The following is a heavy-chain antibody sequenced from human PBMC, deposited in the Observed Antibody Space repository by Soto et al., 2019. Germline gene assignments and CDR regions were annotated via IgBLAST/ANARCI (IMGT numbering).Heavy chain of an antibody. J-gene: IGHJ4*02. CDR2: IYYSGST. V-gene: IGHV4-39*01. CDR3: ARRQDSSRTTGLFFDY. CDR1: GGSISSSSYY. D-gene: IGHD3-22*01. Sequence: SETLSLTCTVSGGSISSSSYYWGWIRQPPGKGLEWTGTIYYSGSTYYNPSLKSRVTMSVDTSKNRFSVKLSSVTAADTAVYYCARRQDSSRTTGLFFDYWGQGTLVTVSS.